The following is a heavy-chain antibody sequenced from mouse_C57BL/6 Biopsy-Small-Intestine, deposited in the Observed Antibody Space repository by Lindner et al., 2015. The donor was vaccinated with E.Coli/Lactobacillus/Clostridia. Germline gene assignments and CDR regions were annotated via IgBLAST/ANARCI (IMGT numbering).Heavy chain of an antibody. Sequence: VQLQESGPELVKPGASVKMSCKASGYTFTDYNMHWVKQSHGKSLEWIGYINPNNGGTSYNQKFKGKATLTVNKSSSTAYMELRSLTSEDSAVHYCARNLIYDGYYAYYFDYWGQGTTLTVSS. J-gene: IGHJ2*01. D-gene: IGHD2-3*01. CDR2: INPNNGGT. V-gene: IGHV1-22*01. CDR1: GYTFTDYN. CDR3: ARNLIYDGYYAYYFDY.